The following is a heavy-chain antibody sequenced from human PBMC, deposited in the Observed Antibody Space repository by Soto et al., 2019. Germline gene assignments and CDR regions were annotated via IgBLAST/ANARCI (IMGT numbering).Heavy chain of an antibody. Sequence: QVPLQESGPGLVKPSGTLSLTCAVSSGSISSSNWWSWVRQPPGKGLEWIGESYHSGSTNTNPSLKSRVTIAVDKAKNQFSLKLSSVTAADTAVYCCARDLCEEAVAGTRGQGTLVTVSS. J-gene: IGHJ4*02. CDR3: ARDLCEEAVAGT. V-gene: IGHV4-4*01. D-gene: IGHD6-19*01. CDR1: SGSISSSNW. CDR2: SYHSGST.